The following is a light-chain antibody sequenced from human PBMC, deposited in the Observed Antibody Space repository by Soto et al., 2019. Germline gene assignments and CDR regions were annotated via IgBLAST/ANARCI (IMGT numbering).Light chain of an antibody. CDR2: GAS. Sequence: EIVLTQSPGTLSLSPGERATLSCRASQRVSSNYLAWYQQKPGQAPRLLIYGASSGATGIPDRFSGSGSGTDFTLTISRLEPEDFAVYYCQQYGSSPFTFGPGTTVDMK. V-gene: IGKV3-20*01. CDR1: QRVSSNY. CDR3: QQYGSSPFT. J-gene: IGKJ3*01.